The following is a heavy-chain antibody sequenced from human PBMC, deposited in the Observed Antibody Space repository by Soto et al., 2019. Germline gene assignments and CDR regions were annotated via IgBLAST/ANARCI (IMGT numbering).Heavy chain of an antibody. CDR3: ARMPQRDFGVVS. D-gene: IGHD3-3*01. V-gene: IGHV3-30-3*01. Sequence: GGSLRLSCAASGFTFSSYAMHWVRQAPGKGLEWVAVISYDGSNKYYADSVKGRFTISRDNSKNTLYLQMNSLRAEDTAVYDCARMPQRDFGVVSWGKGTLVTVAS. J-gene: IGHJ4*02. CDR1: GFTFSSYA. CDR2: ISYDGSNK.